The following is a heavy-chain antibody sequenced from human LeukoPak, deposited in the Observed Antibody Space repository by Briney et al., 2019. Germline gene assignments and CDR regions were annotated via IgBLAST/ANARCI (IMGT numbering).Heavy chain of an antibody. Sequence: GSLSLSCAASGFPFSSYSMNWVRRAPGEGLEWVSAISGSGDKVHYADSVKGRFTISRDNSKNTLYLQMNSLRVEDTAIYYCAKDWSCDYWGQGTLITVSS. V-gene: IGHV3-23*01. J-gene: IGHJ4*02. D-gene: IGHD1-26*01. CDR1: GFPFSSYS. CDR2: ISGSGDKV. CDR3: AKDWSCDY.